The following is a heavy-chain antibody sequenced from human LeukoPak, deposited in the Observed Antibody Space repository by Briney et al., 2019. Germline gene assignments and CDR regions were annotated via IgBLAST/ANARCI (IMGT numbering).Heavy chain of an antibody. J-gene: IGHJ6*03. CDR2: ISSSSFKI. CDR3: VRDPSYGSSWYYYMDV. D-gene: IGHD6-13*01. Sequence: GGSLRLSCAASEFTFVRYAMSWVRQAPGKGLEWVSYISSSSFKIGYADSVKGRFTISRDNSKNSLYLQMDRLRVEDTAVYYCVRDPSYGSSWYYYMDVWGKGTTVTVSS. CDR1: EFTFVRYA. V-gene: IGHV3-48*04.